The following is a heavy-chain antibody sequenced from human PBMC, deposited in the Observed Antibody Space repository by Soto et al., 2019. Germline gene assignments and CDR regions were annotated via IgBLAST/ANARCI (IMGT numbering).Heavy chain of an antibody. CDR2: ISSSSSYI. D-gene: IGHD2-8*01. Sequence: GGSLRLSCAASGFTFSSYSMNWVRQAPGKGLEWVSSISSSSSYIYYADSVKGRFTISRDNAKNSLYLQMNSLRAEDTAVYYCARDNEAEESNWFDPWGQGTLVTVSS. V-gene: IGHV3-21*01. J-gene: IGHJ5*02. CDR3: ARDNEAEESNWFDP. CDR1: GFTFSSYS.